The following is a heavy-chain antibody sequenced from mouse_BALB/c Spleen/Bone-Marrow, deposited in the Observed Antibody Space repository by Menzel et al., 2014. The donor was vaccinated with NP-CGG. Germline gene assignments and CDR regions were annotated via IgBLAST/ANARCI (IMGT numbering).Heavy chain of an antibody. CDR1: GYSFXGYT. J-gene: IGHJ1*01. D-gene: IGHD1-1*01. CDR2: INPYNGGT. CDR3: ASYFGSSCYFDV. V-gene: IGHV1-18*01. Sequence: EVKLLESGPELVKPGASMKISCKASGYSFXGYTMNWVKQSHGKNLEWIGLINPYNGGTTYNQKFKGKATLTVDKSSSTAYMELLSLTSEDSAVYYCASYFGSSCYFDVWGAGTTVTVSS.